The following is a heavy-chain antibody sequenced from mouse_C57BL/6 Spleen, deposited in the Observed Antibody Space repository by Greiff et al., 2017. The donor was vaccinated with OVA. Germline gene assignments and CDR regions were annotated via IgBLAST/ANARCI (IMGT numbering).Heavy chain of an antibody. Sequence: EVQLQQSGPELVKPGASVKIPCKASGYTFTDYNMDWVKQSHGKSLEWIGDINPNNGGTIYNQKFKGKATLTVDKSSSTAYMELRSLTSEDTAVYYCARRRGNSKWYFDVWGTGTTVTVSS. CDR3: ARRRGNSKWYFDV. V-gene: IGHV1-18*01. J-gene: IGHJ1*03. CDR2: INPNNGGT. D-gene: IGHD2-5*01. CDR1: GYTFTDYN.